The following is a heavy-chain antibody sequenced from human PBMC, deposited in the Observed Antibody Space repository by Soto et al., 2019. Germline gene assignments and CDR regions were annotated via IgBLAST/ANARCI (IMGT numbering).Heavy chain of an antibody. CDR3: SRDHYGSGAI. J-gene: IGHJ4*02. D-gene: IGHD3-10*01. CDR1: GFSFDFYG. V-gene: IGHV3-7*05. CDR2: IMGDEVEGEK. Sequence: EVQLVESGGGLVQPGGSLRLSCAASGFSFDFYGMTWVRQAPGKGLEWVASIMGDEVEGEKYYVDSVKGRFTISRDNAKNSLYLQMSSLRAEDTATYFCSRDHYGSGAIWGQGTPVIVSS.